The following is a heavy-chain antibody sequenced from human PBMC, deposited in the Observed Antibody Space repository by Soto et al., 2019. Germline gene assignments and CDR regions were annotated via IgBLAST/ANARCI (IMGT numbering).Heavy chain of an antibody. J-gene: IGHJ6*02. CDR1: GGSISSGGYY. Sequence: QVQLQESGPGLVKPSQTLSLTCSVSGGSISSGGYYWNWIRQHPGKGLEWIGYIYYSGSTHYNPSLKSRVTISVDTSKTQFSLNLNSVTAADTAVYYCARDPSIAYFYGMDVWGQGTTVTVSS. CDR3: ARDPSIAYFYGMDV. CDR2: IYYSGST. D-gene: IGHD6-13*01. V-gene: IGHV4-31*03.